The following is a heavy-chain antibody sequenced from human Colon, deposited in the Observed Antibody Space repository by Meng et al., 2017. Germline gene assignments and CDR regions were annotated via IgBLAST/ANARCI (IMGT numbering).Heavy chain of an antibody. V-gene: IGHV1-2*06. D-gene: IGHD4-17*01. CDR1: GYTFTAYY. CDR2: INPNSGGT. Sequence: ASVKVSCKASGYTFTAYYVHWVRQAPGQGLEWMGRINPNSGGTNYAQKFQGRVTMTRDTSISTAYMELSRLRSDDTAVYYCARDTTMTTGFWGQGTRVTVSS. J-gene: IGHJ4*02. CDR3: ARDTTMTTGF.